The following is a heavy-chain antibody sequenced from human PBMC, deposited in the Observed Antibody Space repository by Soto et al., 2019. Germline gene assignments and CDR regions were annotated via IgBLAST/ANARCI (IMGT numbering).Heavy chain of an antibody. CDR2: IYYSGST. CDR3: ARVGVDVDYIWGSYRYGATDYYYYMDV. Sequence: SETLSLTCTVSGGSISSYYWSWIRQPPGKGLEWIGYIYYSGSTNYNPSLKSRVTISVDTSKNQFSLKLSSVTAADTAVYYCARVGVDVDYIWGSYRYGATDYYYYMDVWGKGTTVTVSS. V-gene: IGHV4-59*01. CDR1: GGSISSYY. J-gene: IGHJ6*03. D-gene: IGHD3-16*02.